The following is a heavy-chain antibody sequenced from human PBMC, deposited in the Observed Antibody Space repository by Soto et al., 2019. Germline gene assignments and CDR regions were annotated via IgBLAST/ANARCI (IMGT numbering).Heavy chain of an antibody. J-gene: IGHJ6*02. Sequence: SETLSLTCTVSGGSISSGDYYWSWIRQPPGKGLEWIGYIYYSGSTYYNPSLKSRVTISVDTSKNQFSLKLSSVTAADTAVYYCARDHRPDGYYGMDVWGQGTTVTVSS. CDR3: ARDHRPDGYYGMDV. V-gene: IGHV4-30-4*01. CDR2: IYYSGST. CDR1: GGSISSGDYY.